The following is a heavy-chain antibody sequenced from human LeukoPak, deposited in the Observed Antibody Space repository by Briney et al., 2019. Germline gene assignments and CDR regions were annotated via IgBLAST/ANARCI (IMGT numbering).Heavy chain of an antibody. J-gene: IGHJ4*02. CDR2: ISLTGGST. Sequence: GGSLRLSCAASGFTFSNYAMSWVCQAPGKGLEWVSIISLTGGSTYYADSVKGRFTISRDNSKNTLYLHINSLRAEDTARYYCVRRGSYFDYWGQGTLVAVSS. CDR1: GFTFSNYA. D-gene: IGHD6-6*01. V-gene: IGHV3-23*01. CDR3: VRRGSYFDY.